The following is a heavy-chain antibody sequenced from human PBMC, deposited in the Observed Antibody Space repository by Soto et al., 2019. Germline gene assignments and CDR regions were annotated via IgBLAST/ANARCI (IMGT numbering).Heavy chain of an antibody. V-gene: IGHV3-74*01. CDR3: TRDAYYDFWSGYSAYYYYYMDV. J-gene: IGHJ6*03. Sequence: EVQLVESGGGLVQPGGSLRLSCAASGFTFSSYWMHWVRQAPGKGLVWVSRINGDGSSTTHADSVRGRFTISRDNTKNTLYLQMNSLRAEDTALYYCTRDAYYDFWSGYSAYYYYYMDVWGKGTTVTVSS. CDR1: GFTFSSYW. CDR2: INGDGSST. D-gene: IGHD3-3*01.